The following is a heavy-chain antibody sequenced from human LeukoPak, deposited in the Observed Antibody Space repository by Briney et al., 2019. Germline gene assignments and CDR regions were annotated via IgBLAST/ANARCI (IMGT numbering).Heavy chain of an antibody. Sequence: GGSLRLSCAASGFTFSSYAMHWVRQAPRKGLEYVSAISSNGGSTYYANSVKGRFTISRDNSKNTLYLQMGSLRAEDMAVYYCARSTMIRNWFDPWGQGTLVTVSS. CDR2: ISSNGGST. CDR3: ARSTMIRNWFDP. J-gene: IGHJ5*02. D-gene: IGHD3-22*01. V-gene: IGHV3-64*01. CDR1: GFTFSSYA.